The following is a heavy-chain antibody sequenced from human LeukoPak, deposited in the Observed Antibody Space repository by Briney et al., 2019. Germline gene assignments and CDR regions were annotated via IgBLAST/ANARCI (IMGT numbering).Heavy chain of an antibody. V-gene: IGHV1-18*01. CDR1: GFTLTSHG. D-gene: IGHD5-12*01. CDR2: ISIRNGDI. J-gene: IGHJ3*02. Sequence: ASVKVSCKASGFTLTSHGIGWVRQAPGHGLEWMGWISIRNGDIKPSQKFQGRVSMTTDTSTGTAYMELRSLRPNDTAVYYCARDTPTWGPGNSLDIWGQGTMVTVSS. CDR3: ARDTPTWGPGNSLDI.